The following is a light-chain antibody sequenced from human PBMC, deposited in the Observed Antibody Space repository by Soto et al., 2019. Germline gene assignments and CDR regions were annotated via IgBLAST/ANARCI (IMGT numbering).Light chain of an antibody. CDR1: SSNIGSKY. V-gene: IGLV1-47*01. CDR3: AAWDAGVSGPA. Sequence: QSVLTQPPSASGTRGQRVTISCSGSSSNIGSKYVYWYQQLPGTAPQLLMYRNNQRPSGVPDRFSGSKSGTSASLAISGLRSEDEADYYCAAWDAGVSGPAFGGGTKLTVL. J-gene: IGLJ2*01. CDR2: RNN.